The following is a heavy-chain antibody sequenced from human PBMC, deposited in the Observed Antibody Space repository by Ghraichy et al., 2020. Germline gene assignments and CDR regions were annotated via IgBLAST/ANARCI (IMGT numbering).Heavy chain of an antibody. D-gene: IGHD2/OR15-2a*01. J-gene: IGHJ3*01. CDR2: AYHTGPT. Sequence: SETLSLVCRVSGGSMQNYYWSWIRQPPGKSLEWIAYAYHTGPTIYNASLKSRVTISVETSKSQFSLRLKSVTAADTAVYYCAKRNSTGNQEPYDVWGQGIMVTVSS. CDR3: AKRNSTGNQEPYDV. V-gene: IGHV4-59*03. CDR1: GGSMQNYY.